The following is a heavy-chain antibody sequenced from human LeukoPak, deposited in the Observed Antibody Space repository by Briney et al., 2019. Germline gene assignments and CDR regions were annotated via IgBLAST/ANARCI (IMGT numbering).Heavy chain of an antibody. J-gene: IGHJ4*02. CDR1: RFTFSSYA. D-gene: IGHD2-21*02. CDR3: AKDLLAYCGGDCPPPDY. Sequence: PGGSLRLSCAASRFTFSSYAMSWVRQAPGKGLEWVSGISGSSGSTYYADSVKGRFTISRDNSKNTLYLQMNSLRAEDTAVYYCAKDLLAYCGGDCPPPDYWCLGTLVTVSS. V-gene: IGHV3-23*01. CDR2: ISGSSGST.